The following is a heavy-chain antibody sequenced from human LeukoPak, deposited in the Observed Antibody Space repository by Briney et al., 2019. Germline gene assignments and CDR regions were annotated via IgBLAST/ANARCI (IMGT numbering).Heavy chain of an antibody. J-gene: IGHJ3*02. Sequence: SETLSLTCTVSGGSISSYYWSWIRQPPGKGLEWIGYMYYSGSTNYNPSLKSRVTISKDVSKNQFSLRLTSVTAADTAVYYCARVGGAPLGAFDIWGQGTMVTVSS. V-gene: IGHV4-59*01. CDR2: MYYSGST. D-gene: IGHD3-16*01. CDR1: GGSISSYY. CDR3: ARVGGAPLGAFDI.